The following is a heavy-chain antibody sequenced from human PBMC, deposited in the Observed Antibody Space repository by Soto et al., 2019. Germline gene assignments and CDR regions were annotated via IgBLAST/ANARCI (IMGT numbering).Heavy chain of an antibody. J-gene: IGHJ2*01. CDR1: GGIFSSYA. V-gene: IGHV1-69*01. CDR2: IIPIFATA. D-gene: IGHD4-17*01. Sequence: QVQLVQSGAEVKKPGSSVKVSCKASGGIFSSYAITWVRQAPGQGLEWMGGIIPIFATANYAQKFQGRVTITADESTSTAYMELSSLRSEDTAVYYCARTIDYGGNSLYWYFDLWGRGTLVTVSS. CDR3: ARTIDYGGNSLYWYFDL.